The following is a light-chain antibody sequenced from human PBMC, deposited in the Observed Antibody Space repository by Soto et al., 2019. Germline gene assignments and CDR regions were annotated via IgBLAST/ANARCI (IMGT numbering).Light chain of an antibody. V-gene: IGKV3-20*01. CDR3: QQYSHSLWT. CDR1: QSVSSGH. CDR2: GAS. Sequence: EIVLTQSPGTLSLSPGERGSLSCRASQSVSSGHLAWYQQKPGQAPRLLIYGASSRATGIPDRFSGSGSGTDFTLTISRLEPEDYAVYYCQQYSHSLWTFGQGTKVDIK. J-gene: IGKJ1*01.